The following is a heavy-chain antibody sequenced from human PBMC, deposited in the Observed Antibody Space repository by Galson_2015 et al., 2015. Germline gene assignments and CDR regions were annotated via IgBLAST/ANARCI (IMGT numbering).Heavy chain of an antibody. D-gene: IGHD1-26*01. J-gene: IGHJ6*02. CDR3: ARSLGARASVYGMDG. CDR1: GYDFTTYW. Sequence: QSGAEVKKPGESLKVSCQGSGYDFTTYWITWVRQMPGKGLEWMGNIYPGDDDVRYNPSFQGQVTISADKSRDTAYVQWSSLKASDTATYFCARSLGARASVYGMDGWGQGTTLTVSS. V-gene: IGHV5-51*01. CDR2: IYPGDDDV.